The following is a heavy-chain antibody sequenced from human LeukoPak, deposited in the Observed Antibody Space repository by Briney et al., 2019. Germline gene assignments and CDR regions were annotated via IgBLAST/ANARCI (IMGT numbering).Heavy chain of an antibody. CDR1: GFTFNNYA. J-gene: IGHJ4*02. CDR2: ISYDGSNK. V-gene: IGHV3-30*04. D-gene: IGHD5-18*01. CDR3: ARALGYNYGF. Sequence: QPGRSLRLSCAASGFTFNNYAIHWVRQAPGKGLEWVAFISYDGSNKQYADSVKGRFTISRDNSKNTVSPQMNSLRGEDTAVYYCARALGYNYGFWGQGTLVTVSS.